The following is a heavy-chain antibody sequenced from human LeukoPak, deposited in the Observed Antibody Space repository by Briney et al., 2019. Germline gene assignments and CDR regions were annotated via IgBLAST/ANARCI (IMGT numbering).Heavy chain of an antibody. D-gene: IGHD3-22*01. CDR3: AKALYMPSYYYNSSGYSSFES. Sequence: GGSLRLSCAASGFTFSNYAMSRVRQAPGKGLEWVSAISGSGGSTYYADSVKGRFTISRDNSKNTLYLQMNSLRAEDTAVYYCAKALYMPSYYYNSSGYSSFESGAQGTLVTVSS. CDR1: GFTFSNYA. V-gene: IGHV3-23*01. J-gene: IGHJ4*02. CDR2: ISGSGGST.